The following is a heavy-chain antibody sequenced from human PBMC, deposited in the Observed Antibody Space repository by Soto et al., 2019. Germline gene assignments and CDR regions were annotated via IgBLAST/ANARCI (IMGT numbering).Heavy chain of an antibody. CDR2: IYWNDDK. V-gene: IGHV2-5*01. Sequence: SGHTLVNPTQPLTLTCIFSGFSLRTSGVGVGWIRQPPGKALEWLGFIYWNDDKRYSPSLKSRLTITKDTSKNQVVLTMTNMDPVDTATYYCAKSGSSGWYGWFDPWGQGTLVTVSS. CDR3: AKSGSSGWYGWFDP. D-gene: IGHD6-19*01. J-gene: IGHJ5*02. CDR1: GFSLRTSGVG.